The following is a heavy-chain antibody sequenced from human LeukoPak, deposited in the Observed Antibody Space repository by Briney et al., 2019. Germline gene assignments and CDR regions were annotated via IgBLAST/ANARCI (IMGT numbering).Heavy chain of an antibody. Sequence: GGSLRLSCAASGFIFSTYWMSWVRQAPGKGLEWVSAISGSGGSTYYADSVKGRFTISRDNSKNTLYLQMNSLRAEDTAVYYCAKGPGCSGGSCYLYYFDYWGQGTLVTVSS. CDR2: ISGSGGST. J-gene: IGHJ4*02. CDR1: GFIFSTYW. CDR3: AKGPGCSGGSCYLYYFDY. D-gene: IGHD2-15*01. V-gene: IGHV3-23*01.